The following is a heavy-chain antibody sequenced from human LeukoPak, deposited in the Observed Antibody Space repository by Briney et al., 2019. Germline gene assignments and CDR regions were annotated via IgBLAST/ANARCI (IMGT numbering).Heavy chain of an antibody. CDR1: GFTFSSYG. CDR2: ISYDGSNK. J-gene: IGHJ4*02. Sequence: GGSLRLSCAASGFTFSSYGMHWVRQAPGKGLEWVAVISYDGSNKYYADSVKGRFTISRDNSKNTLYLQMNSLRAEDTAVYYCARGPSGYHNTGGQGTPVTVSS. V-gene: IGHV3-30*03. CDR3: ARGPSGYHNT. D-gene: IGHD5-12*01.